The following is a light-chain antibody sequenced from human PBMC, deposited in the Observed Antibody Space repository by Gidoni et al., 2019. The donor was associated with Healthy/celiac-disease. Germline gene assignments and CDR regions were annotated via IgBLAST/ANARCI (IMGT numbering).Light chain of an antibody. Sequence: EIVLTQSPATLSLSPGERAPLSCRASQSVSSYLAWYQQKPGQAPRLLIYDASNRATGIPARFSGSGSGTDFTLPISSLEPEDFAVYYCQQRSNWPPGLTFGGGTKVEIK. J-gene: IGKJ4*01. CDR2: DAS. V-gene: IGKV3-11*01. CDR3: QQRSNWPPGLT. CDR1: QSVSSY.